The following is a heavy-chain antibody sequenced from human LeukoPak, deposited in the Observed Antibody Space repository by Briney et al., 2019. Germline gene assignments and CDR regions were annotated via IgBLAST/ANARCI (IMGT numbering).Heavy chain of an antibody. J-gene: IGHJ4*02. CDR2: ISSSSSYI. Sequence: GGSLRLSCAASGFTFSSYSMNWVRQAPGKGLEWVSSISSSSSYIYYADSVKGRFTISRDNAKNSLYLQMNSLRAEDTAVYYCARDLVGITAMVPTDYWGQGTLVTVSS. V-gene: IGHV3-21*01. CDR1: GFTFSSYS. CDR3: ARDLVGITAMVPTDY. D-gene: IGHD5-18*01.